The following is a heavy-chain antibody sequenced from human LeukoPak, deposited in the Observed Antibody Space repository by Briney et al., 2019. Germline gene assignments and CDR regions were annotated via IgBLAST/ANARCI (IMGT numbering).Heavy chain of an antibody. CDR2: IDDSGVIR. Sequence: GGSLRLSCAASGFTFKTHAMSWVRQAPGKGLEWVSRIDDSGVIRSYADSVKGRFTISRDNSKMTLTLQMNSLRAEDTAVYYCAKRLERNYYYHYAMDVWGQGTTVTVSS. J-gene: IGHJ6*02. CDR3: AKRLERNYYYHYAMDV. V-gene: IGHV3-23*01. CDR1: GFTFKTHA. D-gene: IGHD5-24*01.